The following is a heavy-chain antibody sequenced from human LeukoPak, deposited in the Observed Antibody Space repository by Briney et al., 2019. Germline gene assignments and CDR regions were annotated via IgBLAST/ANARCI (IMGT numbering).Heavy chain of an antibody. V-gene: IGHV3-33*01. CDR3: ARDILAGGYSYGYAHYYGMDV. CDR1: GFTFSSYG. J-gene: IGHJ6*02. CDR2: IWYDGSNK. D-gene: IGHD5-18*01. Sequence: GGSLRLSCAASGFTFSSYGMHWVRQAPGKGLEWVAVIWYDGSNKYYADSVKGRFTISRDNSKNTLYLQMNSLRAEDTAVYYCARDILAGGYSYGYAHYYGMDVWGQGTTVTVSS.